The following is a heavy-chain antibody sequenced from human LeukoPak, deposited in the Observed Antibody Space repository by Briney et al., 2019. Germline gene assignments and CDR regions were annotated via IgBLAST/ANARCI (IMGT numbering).Heavy chain of an antibody. V-gene: IGHV1-2*02. Sequence: ASVKVSCKTSGYTFTDYYMHWVRQAPGQGLEWMGWINPNSGGTNYAQKFQGSVTMTRDTSISTAYMELSRLRSDDTAVYYCARGDYGANLAFDYWGQGTLVTVSS. CDR1: GYTFTDYY. CDR3: ARGDYGANLAFDY. J-gene: IGHJ4*02. D-gene: IGHD4-23*01. CDR2: INPNSGGT.